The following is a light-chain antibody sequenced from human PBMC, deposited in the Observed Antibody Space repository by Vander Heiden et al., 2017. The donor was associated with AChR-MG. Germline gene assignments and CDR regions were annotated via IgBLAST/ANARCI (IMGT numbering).Light chain of an antibody. CDR2: KNI. Sequence: QSVLTQPPSVSGAPGQRVTIPCPGSSSNLRPGYDVHWYQQIPGTAPKLLIYKNINRPSGVPDRFSGSTSGTSASLAIDSLQAEDEADYYCQSYDSSLRGSAFGGGTKLTVL. CDR3: QSYDSSLRGSA. V-gene: IGLV1-40*01. J-gene: IGLJ2*01. CDR1: SSNLRPGYD.